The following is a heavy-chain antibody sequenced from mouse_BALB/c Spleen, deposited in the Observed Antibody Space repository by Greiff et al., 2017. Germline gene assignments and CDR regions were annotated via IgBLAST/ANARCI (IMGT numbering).Heavy chain of an antibody. D-gene: IGHD4-1*01. Sequence: EVKVVESGGGLVQPGGSRKLSCAASGFTFSSFGMHWVRQAPEKGLEWVAYISSGSSTIYYADTVKGRFTISRDNPKNTLFLQMTSLRSEDTAMYYCARGGLGYYFDYWGQGTTLTVSS. CDR2: ISSGSSTI. J-gene: IGHJ2*01. CDR3: ARGGLGYYFDY. V-gene: IGHV5-17*02. CDR1: GFTFSSFG.